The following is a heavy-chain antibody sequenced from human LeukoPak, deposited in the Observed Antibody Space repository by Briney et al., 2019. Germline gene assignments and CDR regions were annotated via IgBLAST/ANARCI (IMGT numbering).Heavy chain of an antibody. CDR1: GYTFTDYA. CDR3: ARPNYYDSSGSMEYDAFDI. Sequence: ASVKVSCKASGYTFTDYAITWVRQAPGQGLEWMGWISAYDGSTNYAQKFQGRVTMTTNPSTSTAYMELSSLRSGDTAVYYCARPNYYDSSGSMEYDAFDIWGQGTMVTVSS. J-gene: IGHJ3*02. D-gene: IGHD3-22*01. CDR2: ISAYDGST. V-gene: IGHV1-18*01.